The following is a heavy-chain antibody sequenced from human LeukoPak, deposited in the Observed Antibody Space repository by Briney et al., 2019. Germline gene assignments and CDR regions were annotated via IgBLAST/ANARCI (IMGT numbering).Heavy chain of an antibody. J-gene: IGHJ6*02. Sequence: GGSLRLSCAASGFKFTKYWMSWVRQAPGKGLEGVANIKQDGSEKYYVDSVKGRFTISRDNAKNLVYLQMNSLRVEDTAVYYCASLKGMDVWGQGTTVTVSS. CDR2: IKQDGSEK. CDR3: ASLKGMDV. V-gene: IGHV3-7*01. CDR1: GFKFTKYW.